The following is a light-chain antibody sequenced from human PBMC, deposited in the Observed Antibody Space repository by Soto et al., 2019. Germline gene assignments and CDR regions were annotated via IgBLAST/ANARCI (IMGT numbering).Light chain of an antibody. CDR2: DVS. Sequence: IVMTQSPSTLSVSPGDRATLSCRASQSVSSYLAWYQQKPGQAPRLLIYDVSNRATGSPARFSGSGSGTEYTLTISGLQSEDFAVYYCHQYNIWPPLLFGGGTKVDIK. CDR1: QSVSSY. J-gene: IGKJ4*01. V-gene: IGKV3D-15*01. CDR3: HQYNIWPPLL.